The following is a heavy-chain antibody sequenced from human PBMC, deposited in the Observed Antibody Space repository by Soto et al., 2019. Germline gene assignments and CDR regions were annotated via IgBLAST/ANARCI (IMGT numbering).Heavy chain of an antibody. CDR1: GYTFTSYG. J-gene: IGHJ5*02. CDR3: ARVRYYYGSGSRSNWFDP. CDR2: ISAYNGNT. Sequence: QVQLVQSGAEVKKPGASVKVSCKASGYTFTSYGISWVRQAPGQELEWMGWISAYNGNTNYAQKLQGRVTMTTDTSTSTAYMELRSLRSDDTAVYYCARVRYYYGSGSRSNWFDPWGQGTLVTVSS. V-gene: IGHV1-18*01. D-gene: IGHD3-10*01.